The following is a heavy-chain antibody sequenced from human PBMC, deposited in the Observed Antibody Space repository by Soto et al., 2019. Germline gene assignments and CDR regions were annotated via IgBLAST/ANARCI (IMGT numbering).Heavy chain of an antibody. J-gene: IGHJ4*02. V-gene: IGHV3-30-3*01. D-gene: IGHD3-22*01. CDR2: ISYDGSNK. CDR3: ARDARINYYDSSGYYFDY. CDR1: GFTFSSYA. Sequence: QVQLVGSGGGVVQPGRSLRLSCAASGFTFSSYAMHWVRQAPGKGLEWVAVISYDGSNKYYADSVKGRFTISRDNSKNTLYLQRNSLRAEDTAVYYCARDARINYYDSSGYYFDYWGQGTLVTVSS.